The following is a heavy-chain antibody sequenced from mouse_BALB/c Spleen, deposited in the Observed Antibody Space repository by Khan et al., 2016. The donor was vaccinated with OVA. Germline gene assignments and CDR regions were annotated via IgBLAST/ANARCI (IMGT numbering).Heavy chain of an antibody. J-gene: IGHJ2*01. V-gene: IGHV1-7*01. CDR2: INPTSGYT. Sequence: QVRLPQSGAELAKPGASVKMSCKASGYTFTTYWMHWVKQRPGQGLEWIGYINPTSGYTDYNDKFKDRATLSADKSSSTAYMQLNSLTSEDSAVYYCTRDRIDYWGQGTTLTVSS. CDR1: GYTFTTYW. CDR3: TRDRIDY.